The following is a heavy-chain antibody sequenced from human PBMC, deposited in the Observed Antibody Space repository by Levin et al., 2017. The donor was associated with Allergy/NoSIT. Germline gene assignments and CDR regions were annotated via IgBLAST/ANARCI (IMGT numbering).Heavy chain of an antibody. V-gene: IGHV3-9*01. J-gene: IGHJ4*02. CDR2: ISWNSGSI. CDR3: AKGVRYDFWSGYLDY. CDR1: GFTFDDYA. D-gene: IGHD3-3*01. Sequence: SLKISCAASGFTFDDYAMHWVRQAPGKGLEWVSGISWNSGSIGYADSVKGRFTISRDNAKNSLYLQMNSLRAEDTALYYCAKGVRYDFWSGYLDYWGQGTLVTVSS.